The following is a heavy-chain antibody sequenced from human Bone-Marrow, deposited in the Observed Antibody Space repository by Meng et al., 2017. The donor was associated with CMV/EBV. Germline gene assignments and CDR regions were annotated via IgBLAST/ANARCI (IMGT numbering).Heavy chain of an antibody. CDR3: AKVGGAGRRYYYYGMDV. CDR1: GFTFSSYG. D-gene: IGHD3-10*01. CDR2: IWYDGSNK. V-gene: IGHV3-33*06. J-gene: IGHJ6*02. Sequence: SLKISCAASGFTFSSYGMHWVRQAPGKGLEWVAVIWYDGSNKYYADSVKGRFTISRDNSKNTLYLQMNSLRAEDTAVYYCAKVGGAGRRYYYYGMDVWGQGTTVTVSS.